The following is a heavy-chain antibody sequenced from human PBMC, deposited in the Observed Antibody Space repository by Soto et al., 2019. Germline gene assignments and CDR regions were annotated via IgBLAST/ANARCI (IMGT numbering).Heavy chain of an antibody. D-gene: IGHD1-26*01. V-gene: IGHV1-69*13. CDR3: ARASHGPLYSGGYYY. CDR1: GGTFSSYA. CDR2: IIPIFGTA. J-gene: IGHJ4*02. Sequence: ASVKVSCKASGGTFSSYAISWVRQAPGQGLEWMGGIIPIFGTANYAQKFQCRVTITADESTSTAYMELSSLRAEDTAVDDCARASHGPLYSGGYYYWGQGTLVTVSS.